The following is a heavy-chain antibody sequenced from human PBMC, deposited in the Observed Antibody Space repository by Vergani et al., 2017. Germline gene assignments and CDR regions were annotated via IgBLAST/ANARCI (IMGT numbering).Heavy chain of an antibody. CDR1: GFTFSNFA. J-gene: IGHJ3*02. CDR3: AKDLVIYSGDALEAFDI. Sequence: EVQLLESGGGLVQPGGSLRLSCEASGFTFSNFAISWVRQAPGKGLEWVSGISGSGRTTYYAASVKGRFTISRDNSKNTLYLQMNSLRAEDTAVYYCAKDLVIYSGDALEAFDIWGQGTMVTVSS. V-gene: IGHV3-23*01. D-gene: IGHD2-21*01. CDR2: ISGSGRTT.